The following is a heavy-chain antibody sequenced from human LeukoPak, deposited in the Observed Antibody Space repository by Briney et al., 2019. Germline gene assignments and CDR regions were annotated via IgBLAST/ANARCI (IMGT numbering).Heavy chain of an antibody. J-gene: IGHJ4*02. V-gene: IGHV1-24*01. CDR3: ATGYSGSYYSDY. CDR2: FDPEDGET. D-gene: IGHD1-26*01. Sequence: ASVKVSCKVSGYTLTELSMHWVSQAPGKGLEWMGGFDPEDGETIYAQKFQGRVTMTEDTSTDTAYMELSSLRSEDTAVYYCATGYSGSYYSDYWGQGTLVTVSS. CDR1: GYTLTELS.